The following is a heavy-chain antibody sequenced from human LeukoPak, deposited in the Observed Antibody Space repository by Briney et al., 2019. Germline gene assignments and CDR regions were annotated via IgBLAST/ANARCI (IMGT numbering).Heavy chain of an antibody. CDR1: GGSFSGHY. CDR2: INNSGST. V-gene: IGHV4-34*01. CDR3: ASPAIVDAFDI. J-gene: IGHJ3*02. D-gene: IGHD2-15*01. Sequence: SQTLSLTCGVYGGSFSGHYWCWIRQPPWNWLDWIGEINNSGSTKNNPSLKSRVTTSVDTSKNQFSLKLSSVTAADTAVYYCASPAIVDAFDIWGQGTMVTVSS.